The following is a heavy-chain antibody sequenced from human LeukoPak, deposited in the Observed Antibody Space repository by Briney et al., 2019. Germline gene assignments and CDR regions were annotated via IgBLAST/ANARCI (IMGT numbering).Heavy chain of an antibody. V-gene: IGHV4-34*01. CDR3: AKSEAGELDY. CDR2: INHSGST. CDR1: GGSFSGYY. D-gene: IGHD6-13*01. J-gene: IGHJ4*02. Sequence: SETLSLTCAVYGGSFSGYYWSWIRQPPGKGLEWIGEINHSGSTNYNPSLKSRVTISVDTSKNQFSLKLSSVTAADTAVYYCAKSEAGELDYWGQGTLDTVSS.